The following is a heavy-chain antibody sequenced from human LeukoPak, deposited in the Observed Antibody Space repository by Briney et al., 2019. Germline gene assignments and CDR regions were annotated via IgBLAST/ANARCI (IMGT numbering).Heavy chain of an antibody. Sequence: GASVKVSCKASGYTFTGYYMHWVRQAPGQGLEWVGWINPNSGGTNYAQKFQGRVTMTRDTSISTAYMELSRLRSDDTAVYYCAERKFGGWYFGRWGQGTLVTVSS. D-gene: IGHD6-19*01. V-gene: IGHV1-2*02. CDR2: INPNSGGT. CDR1: GYTFTGYY. J-gene: IGHJ4*02. CDR3: AERKFGGWYFGR.